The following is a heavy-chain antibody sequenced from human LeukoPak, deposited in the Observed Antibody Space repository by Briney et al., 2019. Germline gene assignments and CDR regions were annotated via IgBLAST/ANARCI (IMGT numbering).Heavy chain of an antibody. D-gene: IGHD3-3*01. V-gene: IGHV4-34*01. CDR3: ARGISSITIFGVVIPGPRYYFDY. CDR1: GGSFSGYY. CDR2: INHSGST. Sequence: PSETLSLTCAVYGGSFSGYYWSWIRQPPGKGLEWIGEINHSGSTNYNPSLKSQATISVDTSKNQSSLKLSSVTAADTAVYYCARGISSITIFGVVIPGPRYYFDYWGQGTLVTVSS. J-gene: IGHJ4*02.